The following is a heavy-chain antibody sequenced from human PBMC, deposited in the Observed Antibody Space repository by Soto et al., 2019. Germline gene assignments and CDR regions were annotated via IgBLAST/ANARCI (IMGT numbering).Heavy chain of an antibody. CDR1: GGSISSSSYY. CDR3: ARHGAVRTGYYYYGMDV. CDR2: IYYSGST. V-gene: IGHV4-39*01. D-gene: IGHD4-17*01. J-gene: IGHJ6*02. Sequence: TSETLSLTCTVSGGSISSSSYYWGWIRQPPGKGLEWIGSIYYSGSTYYNPSLKSRVTISVDTSKNQFSLKLSSVTAADTAVYYCARHGAVRTGYYYYGMDVWGQGTTVTVS.